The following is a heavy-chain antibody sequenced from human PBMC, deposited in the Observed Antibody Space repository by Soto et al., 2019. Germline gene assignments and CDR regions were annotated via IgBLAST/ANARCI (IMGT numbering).Heavy chain of an antibody. CDR3: AKSHCSSTNCYANY. Sequence: GGSLRLSCAASGFTFSSYAMSWVRQAPGKGLEWVSAISGSGGSTYYADSVKGRFTISRDNSKNTLYLQMNSLRAEDTAVYYCAKSHCSSTNCYANYWGRGTLVTVS. CDR1: GFTFSSYA. D-gene: IGHD2-2*01. V-gene: IGHV3-23*01. CDR2: ISGSGGST. J-gene: IGHJ4*02.